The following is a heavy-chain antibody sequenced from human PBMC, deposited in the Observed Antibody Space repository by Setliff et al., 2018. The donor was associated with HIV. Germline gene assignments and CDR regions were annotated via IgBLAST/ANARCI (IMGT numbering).Heavy chain of an antibody. J-gene: IGHJ4*02. CDR1: GGTISSGTYY. D-gene: IGHD6-19*01. CDR3: AREVGHRSGYYRGSFDY. CDR2: AFYSDNT. V-gene: IGHV4-39*07. Sequence: SETLSLTCIVSGGTISSGTYYWGWICQPPGKGLEYIGSAFYSDNTYYKPSLKNRVTISVDTSKNQFSLKLTSVTAADTAVYYCAREVGHRSGYYRGSFDYWGQGTQVTVSS.